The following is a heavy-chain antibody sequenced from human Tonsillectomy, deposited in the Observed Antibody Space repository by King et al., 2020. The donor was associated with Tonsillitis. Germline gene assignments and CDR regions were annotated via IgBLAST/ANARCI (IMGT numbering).Heavy chain of an antibody. CDR1: GYSFTTYG. CDR2: ISPFNGDT. V-gene: IGHV1-18*01. D-gene: IGHD2-8*02. Sequence: QLVPSGSEVKKPGASVRVSCKASGYSFTTYGITWVRQAPGQGLEWMGWISPFNGDTNFGQKFQGRVTMTTDTSTSTAYLELRTLRYDDTAVYYCARSSSGVLDYWGQGTLVTVSS. CDR3: ARSSSGVLDY. J-gene: IGHJ4*02.